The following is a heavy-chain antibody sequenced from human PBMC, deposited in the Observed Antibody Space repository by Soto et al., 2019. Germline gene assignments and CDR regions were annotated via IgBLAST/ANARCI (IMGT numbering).Heavy chain of an antibody. J-gene: IGHJ4*02. CDR1: GFTFSRHT. D-gene: IGHD3-3*01. CDR3: AREVYYDFWSGFNTHPYYFDH. Sequence: QVQLVESGGGVVQPGRSLRLSCAASGFTFSRHTMHWVRQAPGKGLEWVAAISDDGSTTYYADSVKGRFTTSRDNSKNTLYLQMNSLSSEDTAVHPCAREVYYDFWSGFNTHPYYFDHWGQGTLVTFSS. CDR2: ISDDGSTT. V-gene: IGHV3-30-3*01.